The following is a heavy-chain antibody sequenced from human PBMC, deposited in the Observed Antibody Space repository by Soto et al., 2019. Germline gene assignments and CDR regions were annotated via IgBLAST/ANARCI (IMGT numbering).Heavy chain of an antibody. CDR3: AKDLKFREVRSTLGMDV. CDR2: ISYDGSNK. Sequence: HPGGSLRLSCAASGFTFSSYGMHWVRQAPGKGLEWVAVISYDGSNKYYADSVKGRFTISRDNSKNTLYLQMNSLRAEDTAVYYCAKDLKFREVRSTLGMDVWGQGTTVTVSS. V-gene: IGHV3-30*18. CDR1: GFTFSSYG. J-gene: IGHJ6*02.